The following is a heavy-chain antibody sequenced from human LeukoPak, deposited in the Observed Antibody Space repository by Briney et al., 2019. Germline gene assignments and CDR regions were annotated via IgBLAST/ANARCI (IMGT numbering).Heavy chain of an antibody. V-gene: IGHV1-69*06. CDR3: ARAVAVAGSYYYYMDV. J-gene: IGHJ6*03. Sequence: SVKVSCKASGYTFTNYAMNWVRQAPGQGLEWMGGIIPIFGTANYAQKFQGRVTITADKSTSTAYMELSSLRSEDTAVYYCARAVAVAGSYYYYMDVWGKGTTVTVSS. CDR1: GYTFTNYA. D-gene: IGHD6-19*01. CDR2: IIPIFGTA.